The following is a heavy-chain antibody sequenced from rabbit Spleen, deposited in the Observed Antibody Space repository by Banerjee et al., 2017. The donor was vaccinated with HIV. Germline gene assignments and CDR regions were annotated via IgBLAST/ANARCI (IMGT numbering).Heavy chain of an antibody. V-gene: IGHV1S47*01. Sequence: QEQLTETGGGLVQPGGSLTLSCKASGFDFSNYGVSWVRQAPGKGLEWIGYIEPIFGNTYYANWVNGRFTISSHNAQNTLYLQLNSLTVADTATYFCARDPAYASGSGTSIPYLWGQGTLVTV. CDR3: ARDPAYASGSGTSIPYL. CDR1: GFDFSNYG. J-gene: IGHJ4*01. CDR2: IEPIFGNT. D-gene: IGHD1-1*01.